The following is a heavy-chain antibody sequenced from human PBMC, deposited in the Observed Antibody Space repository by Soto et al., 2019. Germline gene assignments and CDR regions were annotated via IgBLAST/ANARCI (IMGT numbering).Heavy chain of an antibody. CDR1: GFTFSDYY. Sequence: QVQLVESGGGLVKPGGSLRLSCAASGFTFSDYYMSWIRQAPGKGLEWVSYISSSETTIHYADSVKGRFTISRDNAKNLLYLEMNSLRDEDTAVYYCARDGDYYENSGYFLRDAFDIWGQGTMVTVSS. J-gene: IGHJ3*02. D-gene: IGHD3-22*01. CDR3: ARDGDYYENSGYFLRDAFDI. V-gene: IGHV3-11*01. CDR2: ISSSETTI.